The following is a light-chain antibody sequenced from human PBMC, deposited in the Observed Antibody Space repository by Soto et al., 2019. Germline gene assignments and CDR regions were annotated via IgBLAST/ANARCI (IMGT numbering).Light chain of an antibody. CDR3: FSYTTSRAPYV. CDR2: EVS. J-gene: IGLJ1*01. V-gene: IGLV2-14*01. Sequence: QSALTQPASVSGSPGQSITISCTGTTSDVGGYNYVSWYQQHPGKAPKLMIYEVSNRPSGVSNRFSGSKSGNTASLTISGLQAEDEAAYYFFSYTTSRAPYVFGTGTKLTVL. CDR1: TSDVGGYNY.